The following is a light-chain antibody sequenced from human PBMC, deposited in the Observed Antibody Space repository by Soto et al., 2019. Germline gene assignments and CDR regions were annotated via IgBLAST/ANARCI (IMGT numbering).Light chain of an antibody. CDR2: GAS. CDR1: QNIRNY. J-gene: IGKJ3*01. CDR3: QQSYTAVFA. V-gene: IGKV1-39*01. Sequence: DIQMTQSPSSLSASVGDRVTITCRASQNIRNYLNWYQQKPGKAPNLLIYGASSLQSGVPSRFSGSGSETDFTLTINNLQPGDFATYYCQQSYTAVFAFGPGTKVEIK.